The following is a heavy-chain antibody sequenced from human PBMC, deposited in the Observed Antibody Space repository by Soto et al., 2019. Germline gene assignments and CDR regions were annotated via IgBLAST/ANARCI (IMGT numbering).Heavy chain of an antibody. D-gene: IGHD3-3*02. CDR1: GFTFSSYG. CDR2: IWYDGSKK. CDR3: ASDHLGYYYYGMDV. J-gene: IGHJ6*02. V-gene: IGHV3-33*01. Sequence: QVQLVESGGGVVQPGRSLRLSCAASGFTFSSYGMHWVRQAPGKGLEWVGGIWYDGSKKYYGDSVKGRFTISRDNSKNTLYLEMNSLRAEDTAVYYCASDHLGYYYYGMDVWGQGTTVTVSS.